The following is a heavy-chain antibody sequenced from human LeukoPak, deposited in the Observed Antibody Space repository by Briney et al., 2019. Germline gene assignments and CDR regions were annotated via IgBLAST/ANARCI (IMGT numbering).Heavy chain of an antibody. CDR3: AREGSVVVVPAALREFDY. Sequence: GASVKVSCKASGYTFTGYYMHWVRQAPGQGLEWMGWINPNSGGTNYAQKFQGRVTMTRDTSISTAYMELSRLRSDDTAVYYSAREGSVVVVPAALREFDYWGQGTLVTVSS. V-gene: IGHV1-2*02. CDR1: GYTFTGYY. J-gene: IGHJ4*02. CDR2: INPNSGGT. D-gene: IGHD2-2*02.